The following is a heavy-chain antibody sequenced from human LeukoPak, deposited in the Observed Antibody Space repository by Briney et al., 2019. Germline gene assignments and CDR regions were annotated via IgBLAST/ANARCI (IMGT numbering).Heavy chain of an antibody. Sequence: GGSLRLSCAASGFSFSTYSFSWVRQAPGEGLEWVSVISGSGDNTYYADSVKGRFTISRDNSKNMLYLQMNSLRAEDTAVYYCAKWKYSNSGIDDYWGQGTLVTVSS. J-gene: IGHJ4*02. CDR1: GFSFSTYS. CDR2: ISGSGDNT. V-gene: IGHV3-23*01. CDR3: AKWKYSNSGIDDY. D-gene: IGHD6-6*01.